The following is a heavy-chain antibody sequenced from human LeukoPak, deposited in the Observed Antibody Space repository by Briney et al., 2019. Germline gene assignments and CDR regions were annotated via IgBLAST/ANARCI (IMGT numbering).Heavy chain of an antibody. CDR2: ISSSGSTI. V-gene: IGHV3-11*04. D-gene: IGHD6-19*01. CDR1: GFTFSDYY. Sequence: GGSLRLSCAASGFTFSDYYVSWIRQAPGKGLEWVSYISSSGSTIYYADSVKGRFTISRDNSKNTLYLQMNSLRAEDTAVYYCAKDPYSSGWYYFDYWGQGTLVTVSS. J-gene: IGHJ4*02. CDR3: AKDPYSSGWYYFDY.